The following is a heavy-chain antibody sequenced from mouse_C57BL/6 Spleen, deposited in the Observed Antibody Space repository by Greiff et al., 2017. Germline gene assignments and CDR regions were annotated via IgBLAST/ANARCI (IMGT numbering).Heavy chain of an antibody. V-gene: IGHV1-85*01. CDR3: ARSYYGSSYRNYATDY. Sequence: QVQLQQSGPELVKPGASVKLSCKASGYTFTSYDINWVKQRPGQGLEWIGWIYPRDGSTKYNEKFKGKATLTVDTSSSTAYMELHSLTSEDSAVYFCARSYYGSSYRNYATDYWGQGTSVTVSS. D-gene: IGHD1-1*01. CDR1: GYTFTSYD. CDR2: IYPRDGST. J-gene: IGHJ4*01.